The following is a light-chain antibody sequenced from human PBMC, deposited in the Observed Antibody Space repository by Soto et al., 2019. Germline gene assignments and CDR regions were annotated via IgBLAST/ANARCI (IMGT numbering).Light chain of an antibody. CDR2: VDR. J-gene: IGLJ2*01. V-gene: IGLV3-21*02. CDR1: NIGGKS. CDR3: QVWDRSSDVV. Sequence: SYELTQPPAVSVAPGQKATIPCGGSNIGGKSVHWYRHRPDQAPVLVLYVDRDRPSGIPERLSGSNSGDTASLTISMVEAGDEADYYCQVWDRSSDVVFGGGTKVTVL.